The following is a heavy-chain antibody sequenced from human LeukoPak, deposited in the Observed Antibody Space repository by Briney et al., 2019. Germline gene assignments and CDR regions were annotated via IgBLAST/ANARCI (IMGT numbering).Heavy chain of an antibody. V-gene: IGHV1-18*04. Sequence: ASVKVSCTASGYTFTSYGISWVRQAPGQGLEWMGLISAYNGNTNYAQKLQGRVTMTTDTSTSTAYMELRSLRSDDTAVYYCARAGEVVVAAEYYFDYWGQGTLVTVSS. CDR1: GYTFTSYG. J-gene: IGHJ4*02. D-gene: IGHD2-15*01. CDR3: ARAGEVVVAAEYYFDY. CDR2: ISAYNGNT.